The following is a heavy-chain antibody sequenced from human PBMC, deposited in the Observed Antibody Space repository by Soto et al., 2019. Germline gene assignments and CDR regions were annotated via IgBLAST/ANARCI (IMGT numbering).Heavy chain of an antibody. CDR1: GGTFSSYA. CDR2: IIPIFGTA. J-gene: IGHJ3*02. D-gene: IGHD3-10*01. CDR3: ARPWFGEVMGPRDAFDI. Sequence: ASVKVSCKASGGTFSSYAISWVRQAPGQGLEWMGGIIPIFGTANYAQKFQGRVTITADESTSTAYMELSSLRSEDTAVYYCARPWFGEVMGPRDAFDIWGQGTMVTVSS. V-gene: IGHV1-69*13.